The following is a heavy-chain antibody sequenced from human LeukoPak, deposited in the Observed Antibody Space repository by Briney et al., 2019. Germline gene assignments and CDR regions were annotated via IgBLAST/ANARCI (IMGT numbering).Heavy chain of an antibody. CDR1: GFTFSNYS. V-gene: IGHV3-21*04. J-gene: IGHJ6*03. Sequence: GGSLILSCAASGFTFSNYSMNWVRQAPGKGLERVSSISSSSSYIYYADSVKGRFTISRDNSKNTLYLQMNSLRAEDTAVYYCARGLSSGWPYYYYYYMDVWGKGTTVTISS. D-gene: IGHD6-19*01. CDR2: ISSSSSYI. CDR3: ARGLSSGWPYYYYYYMDV.